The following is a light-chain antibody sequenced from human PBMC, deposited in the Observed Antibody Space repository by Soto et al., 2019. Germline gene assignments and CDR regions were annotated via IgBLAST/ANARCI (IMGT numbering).Light chain of an antibody. CDR2: DAS. V-gene: IGKV3D-15*01. CDR1: QSVSSN. CDR3: QQRNTWPPIT. Sequence: EIVMTQSPATLSVSPGERATVSCWASQSVSSNLAWYQQKPGQAPRLLIYDASTRATGIPARFSGSGSGTDFTLTISGLQSEDFALYYCQQRNTWPPITFGQGTRLEIK. J-gene: IGKJ5*01.